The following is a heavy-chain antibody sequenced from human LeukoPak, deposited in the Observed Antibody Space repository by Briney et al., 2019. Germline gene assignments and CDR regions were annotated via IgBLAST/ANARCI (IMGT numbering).Heavy chain of an antibody. D-gene: IGHD3-16*01. J-gene: IGHJ3*02. V-gene: IGHV3-30*04. CDR1: GFTFSSYA. Sequence: GGSLRLSCAASGFTFSSYAMHGVRQAPGKGVEGGAVISYDGRNKYYADSVKGRFTISRDNSKNTLYLQMNSLRAEDAAVYCCARDPGEIPDIWGQGTMVTVSS. CDR3: ARDPGEIPDI. CDR2: ISYDGRNK.